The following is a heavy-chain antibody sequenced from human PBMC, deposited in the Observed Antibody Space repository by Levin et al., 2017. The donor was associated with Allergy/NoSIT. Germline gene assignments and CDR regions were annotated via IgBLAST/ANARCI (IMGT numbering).Heavy chain of an antibody. D-gene: IGHD3-16*01. CDR3: ARGERLGPDY. CDR2: IFHSGVA. J-gene: IGHJ4*02. Sequence: SQTLSLPCTVSGGSIRPYYWSWIRQPPGMGLEWIAYIFHSGVANYNPSLKSRLTVSMDMSKSQFSLHLSSVTAADTAVYYCARGERLGPDYWGQGTLVTVSS. V-gene: IGHV4-59*01. CDR1: GGSIRPYY.